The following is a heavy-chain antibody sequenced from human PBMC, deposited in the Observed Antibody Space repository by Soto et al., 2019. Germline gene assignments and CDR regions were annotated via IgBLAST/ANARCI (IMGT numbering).Heavy chain of an antibody. CDR1: GFTFSSYW. J-gene: IGHJ4*02. D-gene: IGHD3-16*01. Sequence: GGSLRLSCAASGFTFSSYWMHWVRQAPGKGLVWVSRINSDGSSTSYADSVKGRFTISRDNAKNALYLQMNSLRAEDTAVYYCARDLGAPTDRPGMDVWGQGTLVTVSS. CDR3: ARDLGAPTDRPGMDV. CDR2: INSDGSST. V-gene: IGHV3-74*01.